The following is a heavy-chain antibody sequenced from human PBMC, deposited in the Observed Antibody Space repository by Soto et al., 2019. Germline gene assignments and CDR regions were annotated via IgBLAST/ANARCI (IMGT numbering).Heavy chain of an antibody. CDR2: IYYSGSS. V-gene: IGHV4-59*11. CDR3: ARPISRYYLHY. Sequence: SETLSLTCTVSGGSISSHYWSWIRQPPGKGLEWIGYIYYSGSSNYNPSLKSRVTISLDSSKNQFSLNLSSVTAADTAVYYCARPISRYYLHYCGQGLLVTVSS. J-gene: IGHJ4*02. D-gene: IGHD3-16*01. CDR1: GGSISSHY.